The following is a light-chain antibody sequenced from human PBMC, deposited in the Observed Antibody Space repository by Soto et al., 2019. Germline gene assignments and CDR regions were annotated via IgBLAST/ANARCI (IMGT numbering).Light chain of an antibody. V-gene: IGKV1-5*01. CDR2: DSS. CDR3: QQYHNLSIA. CDR1: QSISTW. J-gene: IGKJ5*01. Sequence: DIQMTQSPSTLSASVGDSVTVTCRASQSISTWLAWYQQKPGRAPKLLIYDSSSLESGVPSRFSGSGSGTDFTLTISGLQPDDFATYYCQQYHNLSIAFGQGTRLEIK.